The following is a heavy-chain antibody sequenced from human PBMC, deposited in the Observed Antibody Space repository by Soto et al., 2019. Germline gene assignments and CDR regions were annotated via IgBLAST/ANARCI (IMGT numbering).Heavy chain of an antibody. CDR2: IYHSGST. D-gene: IGHD5-12*01. V-gene: IGHV4-4*02. CDR3: ARIEGYDDPRGWFDP. J-gene: IGHJ5*02. CDR1: GGSISSSNW. Sequence: QVQLQESGPGLVKPSGTLSLTCAVSGGSISSSNWWSWVRQPPGKGLEWIGEIYHSGSTNYNPSLKSRFTISVDKSKNQFSLKLSSVTAADTAVYYCARIEGYDDPRGWFDPWGQGTLVTVYS.